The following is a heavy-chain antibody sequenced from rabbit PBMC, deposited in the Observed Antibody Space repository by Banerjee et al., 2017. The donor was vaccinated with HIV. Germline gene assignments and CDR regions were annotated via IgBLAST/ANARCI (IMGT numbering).Heavy chain of an antibody. Sequence: QEQLVESGGGLVKPEGSLKLSCTASGFSFSNKAVMCWVRQAPGKGLEWIACINAVTGRPAYASWAKGRFTFSKASSTSVTLQMTSLTAADTATYFCARSGGAGYDYSGFWGPGTLVTVS. J-gene: IGHJ3*01. V-gene: IGHV1S45*01. D-gene: IGHD6-1*01. CDR1: GFSFSNKAV. CDR3: ARSGGAGYDYSGF. CDR2: INAVTGRP.